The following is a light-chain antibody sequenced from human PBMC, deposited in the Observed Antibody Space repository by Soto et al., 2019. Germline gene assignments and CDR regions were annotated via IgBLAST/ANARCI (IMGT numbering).Light chain of an antibody. V-gene: IGKV1-5*01. J-gene: IGKJ5*01. CDR3: QQYGSSLIT. Sequence: GDRVIITCRASQRINDWLAWYQQKPGKAPKLLIYDASTLESGVPSRFSGTASGTDFTLTISRLEPEDFAVYYCQQYGSSLITFGQGTRLEIK. CDR2: DAS. CDR1: QRINDW.